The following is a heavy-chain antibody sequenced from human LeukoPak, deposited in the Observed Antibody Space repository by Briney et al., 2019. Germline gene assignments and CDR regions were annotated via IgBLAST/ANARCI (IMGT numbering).Heavy chain of an antibody. J-gene: IGHJ4*02. CDR1: GFTFSEYH. D-gene: IGHD3-9*01. CDR2: ISSTGSNA. CDR3: SRTFAWYRAIDY. Sequence: GSLRLSCAASGFTFSEYHMSWVRQAPGKGLEWISYISSTGSNAYYADSLKGRFTISRDNAKNLVYLEMNSLRVEDTAVYFCSRTFAWYRAIDYWGQGTLVTVSS. V-gene: IGHV3-11*01.